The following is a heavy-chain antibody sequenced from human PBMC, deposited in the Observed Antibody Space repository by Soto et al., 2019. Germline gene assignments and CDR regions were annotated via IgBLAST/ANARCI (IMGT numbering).Heavy chain of an antibody. Sequence: GGSLRLSCAASGFTFSVYGMHWVRQAPGKGLEWVAVISSEGTNKYYADSVKGRFTISRDNAKNTLSLLMNSLRAEDTAVYYCAKTIRTSGVSSYSGGSSGRGALLDYWGKGTLVIVPS. J-gene: IGHJ4*02. V-gene: IGHV3-30*18. CDR1: GFTFSVYG. D-gene: IGHD6-19*01. CDR3: AKTIRTSGVSSYSGGSSGRGALLDY. CDR2: ISSEGTNK.